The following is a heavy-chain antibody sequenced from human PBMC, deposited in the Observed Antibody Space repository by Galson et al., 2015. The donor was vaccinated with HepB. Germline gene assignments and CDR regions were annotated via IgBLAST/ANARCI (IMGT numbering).Heavy chain of an antibody. CDR1: GYSISSGYY. CDR3: ASSRPHDAFDI. V-gene: IGHV4-38-2*02. Sequence: ETLSLTCTVSGYSISSGYYWGWIRQPPGKGLEWIGSIYHSGSTYYNPSLKSRVTISVDTSKNQFSLKLSSVTAADTAVYYCASSRPHDAFDIWGQGTMVTVSS. J-gene: IGHJ3*02. CDR2: IYHSGST.